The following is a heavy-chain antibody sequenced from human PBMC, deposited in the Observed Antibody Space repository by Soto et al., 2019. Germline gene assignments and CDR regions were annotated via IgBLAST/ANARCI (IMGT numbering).Heavy chain of an antibody. CDR2: INPLPTSGST. V-gene: IGHV1-46*01. CDR1: GYIFTNYY. CDR3: ARDLAAAAY. D-gene: IGHD6-13*01. Sequence: ASVKVSCKXSGYIFTNYYIHWVRQAPGQGLEWMAIINPLPTSGSTNYAQKFQGRVTVTRDTSTSTVYLELSSLRSDDTAVYYCARDLAAAAYWGQGTLVTVSS. J-gene: IGHJ4*02.